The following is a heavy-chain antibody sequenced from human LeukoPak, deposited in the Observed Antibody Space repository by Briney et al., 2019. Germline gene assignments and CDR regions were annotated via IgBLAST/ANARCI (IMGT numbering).Heavy chain of an antibody. CDR2: ISYDGSNK. CDR3: ARDGLLWFGEFHPSPYYFDY. Sequence: GGSLRLSCAAYGFTFSSYAMHWVRQAPGKGLEWVAVISYDGSNKYYADSVKGRFTISRDNSKNTLYLQMNSLRAEDTAVYYCARDGLLWFGEFHPSPYYFDYWGQGTLVTVSS. CDR1: GFTFSSYA. D-gene: IGHD3-10*01. J-gene: IGHJ4*02. V-gene: IGHV3-30-3*01.